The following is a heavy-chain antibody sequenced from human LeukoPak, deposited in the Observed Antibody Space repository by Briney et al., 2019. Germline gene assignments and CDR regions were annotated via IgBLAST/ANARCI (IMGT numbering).Heavy chain of an antibody. D-gene: IGHD1-26*01. J-gene: IGHJ4*02. CDR3: ARTTLYYFDY. CDR2: IYYIGST. V-gene: IGHV4-59*01. Sequence: SETLSLTCTVSGGSISSYYWSWIRQPPGKGLEWIGYIYYIGSTNYNPSLKSRVTISVDTSKNQLSLKLSSVTAADTAVYYCARTTLYYFDYWGQGTLVTVSS. CDR1: GGSISSYY.